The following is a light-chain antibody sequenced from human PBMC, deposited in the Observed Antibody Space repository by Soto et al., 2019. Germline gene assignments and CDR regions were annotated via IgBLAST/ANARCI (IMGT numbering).Light chain of an antibody. J-gene: IGKJ4*01. CDR3: QQRSNRALT. Sequence: EIVWTQSPATLSLSPGERASLSCRASQSVSSYLAWYQQKPGQAPRLLIYDASNRATGIPARYSGSGSGTDFTLTFSSLETEDCAVYYCQQRSNRALTFGGGTKVEIK. V-gene: IGKV3-11*01. CDR1: QSVSSY. CDR2: DAS.